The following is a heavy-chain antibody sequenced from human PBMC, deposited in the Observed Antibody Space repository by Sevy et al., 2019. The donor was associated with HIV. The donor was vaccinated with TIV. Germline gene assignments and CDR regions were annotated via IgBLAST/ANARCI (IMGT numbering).Heavy chain of an antibody. J-gene: IGHJ4*02. CDR3: AKDRGSLTAVAEFDY. CDR1: GFTFSSYG. CDR2: IWYDGSNK. V-gene: IGHV3-33*06. Sequence: GGSLRLSCAASGFTFSSYGMHWVRQAPGKGLEWVEVIWYDGSNKYYAYSVKGRFTISRDNSKNTLYLQMNSLRAEDTAVYYCAKDRGSLTAVAEFDYWGQGTLVTVSS. D-gene: IGHD6-19*01.